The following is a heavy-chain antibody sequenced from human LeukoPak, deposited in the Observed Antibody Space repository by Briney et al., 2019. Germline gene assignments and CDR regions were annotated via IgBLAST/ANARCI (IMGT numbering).Heavy chain of an antibody. D-gene: IGHD3-10*01. CDR1: GGSISGYS. Sequence: SETLTLTCAASGGSISGYSWSWIRQSAGKGLEWVGRVYTSGSTNYNPSFKSRVTMSIDTSKKQFSLKLRSVNAADTAVYYCASDNPAGAWGQGTMVTVSS. CDR2: VYTSGST. V-gene: IGHV4-4*07. CDR3: ASDNPAGA. J-gene: IGHJ5*02.